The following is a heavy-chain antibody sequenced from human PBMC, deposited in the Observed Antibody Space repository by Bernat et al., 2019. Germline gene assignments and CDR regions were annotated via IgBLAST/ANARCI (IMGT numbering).Heavy chain of an antibody. CDR1: GGTFSSDP. CDR3: AREAYTILGKEGAFDI. Sequence: GGGGRGPGSAGEGSGKASGGTFSSDPISWVRQAPGQGLEWMGRIIPILGIANSAQQFPGRVTITADKSTSTAYMELRSLRSEDTAVYYCAREAYTILGKEGAFDIWGQGTMGTVSS. D-gene: IGHD3-3*01. J-gene: IGHJ3*02. CDR2: IIPILGIA. V-gene: IGHV1-69*04.